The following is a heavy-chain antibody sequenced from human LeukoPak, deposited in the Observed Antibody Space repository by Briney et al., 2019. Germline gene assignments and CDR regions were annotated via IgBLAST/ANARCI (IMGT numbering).Heavy chain of an antibody. CDR2: ISGSGGST. J-gene: IGHJ4*02. Sequence: PGGSLRLSCAASGFTFSSYAMSWVRQAPGKGLEWVSAISGSGGSTYYADSVKGRFTISRDNAKNSLYLQMNSLRAEDMALYYCAKGGCSSTSCSVGYWGQGTLVTVSS. D-gene: IGHD2-2*01. CDR3: AKGGCSSTSCSVGY. CDR1: GFTFSSYA. V-gene: IGHV3-23*01.